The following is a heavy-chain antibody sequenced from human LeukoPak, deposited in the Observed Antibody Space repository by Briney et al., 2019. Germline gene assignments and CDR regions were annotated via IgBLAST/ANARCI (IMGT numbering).Heavy chain of an antibody. CDR3: ARVSRQRSSGYHFDY. CDR1: GGSFSGYY. Sequence: PSETLSLTCAVYGGSFSGYYWTWIRQPPGKGLEWIGEINHSGSANYNPSLRSRVTISVDTSKNQFSLKLSSVTAADTAVYYCARVSRQRSSGYHFDYWGQGTLVTVSS. CDR2: INHSGSA. V-gene: IGHV4-34*01. D-gene: IGHD3-22*01. J-gene: IGHJ4*02.